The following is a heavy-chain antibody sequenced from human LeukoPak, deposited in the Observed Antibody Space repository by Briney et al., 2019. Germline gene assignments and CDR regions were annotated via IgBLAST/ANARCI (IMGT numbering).Heavy chain of an antibody. Sequence: GSSVKVSCKASGGTFSSYAISWVRQAPGQGLEWMGWISAYNGNTNYAQKLQGRVTMTTDTSTSTAYMELRSLRSDDTAVYYCARAHIPIAAADGWFDPWGQGTLVTVSS. J-gene: IGHJ5*02. V-gene: IGHV1-18*01. CDR3: ARAHIPIAAADGWFDP. CDR1: GGTFSSYA. D-gene: IGHD6-13*01. CDR2: ISAYNGNT.